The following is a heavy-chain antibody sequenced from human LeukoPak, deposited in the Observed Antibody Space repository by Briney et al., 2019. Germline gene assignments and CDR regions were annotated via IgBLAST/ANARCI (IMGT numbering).Heavy chain of an antibody. V-gene: IGHV3-23*01. J-gene: IGHJ3*02. Sequence: PGGSLRLSCAASGFTFTSYAMSWVRQAPGKGLEWVSEISGSVGSTYYADSVKGRFTISRDNSKNTLYLQINSLRAEDTAVYYCALYCSGGSCYSMGGAFDIWGQGTMVTVSS. CDR2: ISGSVGST. CDR3: ALYCSGGSCYSMGGAFDI. CDR1: GFTFTSYA. D-gene: IGHD2-15*01.